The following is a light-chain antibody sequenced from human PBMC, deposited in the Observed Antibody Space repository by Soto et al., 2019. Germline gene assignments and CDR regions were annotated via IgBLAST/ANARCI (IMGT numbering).Light chain of an antibody. Sequence: DVVLTQSPLSLPVTLGQPASISCRSSQSIVFSDGNAYLNWFQQRPGQSPRRLIYKASNRDSGVPDRFSGSGSGKDFTLQINRVEAEDIGVYYCMQGTHWPPTFGRGTRVEIK. CDR3: MQGTHWPPT. J-gene: IGKJ1*01. CDR2: KAS. CDR1: QSIVFSDGNAY. V-gene: IGKV2-30*01.